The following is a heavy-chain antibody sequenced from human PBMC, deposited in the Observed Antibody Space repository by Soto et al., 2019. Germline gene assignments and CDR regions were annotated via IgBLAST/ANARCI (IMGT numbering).Heavy chain of an antibody. CDR3: ARQRTSGVTQAYFDV. J-gene: IGHJ4*02. CDR2: IYYSGST. V-gene: IGHV4-39*01. D-gene: IGHD2-21*02. CDR1: GDSISSRRYY. Sequence: PSETLSLTCTVAGDSISSRRYYWGWIRQPPGKGLEWIGSIYYSGSTYNNPSLRSRVSLSIDTSKDQFSLKPNPVPAADTALAFCARQRTSGVTQAYFDVWGPGSLGTVSS.